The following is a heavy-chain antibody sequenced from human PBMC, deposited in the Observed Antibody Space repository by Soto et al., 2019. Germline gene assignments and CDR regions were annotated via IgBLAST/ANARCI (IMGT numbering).Heavy chain of an antibody. CDR3: AREENCSGGTCYSEYFHR. CDR1: GYLFTAYS. CDR2: VNPSGGRT. D-gene: IGHD2-15*01. V-gene: IGHV1-46*01. J-gene: IGHJ1*01. Sequence: ASVKVSCKASGYLFTAYSMHWVRLAPGQGLEWMGVVNPSGGRTKYAQKFQGRVTMTRDTSTTTIYMELSSLRSDDTAISYCAREENCSGGTCYSEYFHRWGQGTLVTGSS.